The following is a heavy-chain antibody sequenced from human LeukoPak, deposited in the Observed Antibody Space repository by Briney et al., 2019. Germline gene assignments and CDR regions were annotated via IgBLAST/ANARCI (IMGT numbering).Heavy chain of an antibody. J-gene: IGHJ4*02. D-gene: IGHD3-22*01. CDR1: GFTFSSYS. V-gene: IGHV3-21*01. Sequence: PGRPLRLSCAASGFTFSSYSLNWVRQAPGVGLEWVSSISSSSHYIYYADSVKGRFTISRDNSKNTLYLQLNSLRAEDTAVYYCAKDFQSSGSLDYWGQGTLVTVSS. CDR2: ISSSSHYI. CDR3: AKDFQSSGSLDY.